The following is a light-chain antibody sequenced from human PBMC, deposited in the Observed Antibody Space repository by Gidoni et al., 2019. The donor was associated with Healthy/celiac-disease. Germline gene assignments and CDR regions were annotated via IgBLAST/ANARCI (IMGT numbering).Light chain of an antibody. CDR1: QSISSY. CDR3: QQSYSTPPT. V-gene: IGKV1-39*01. CDR2: AAS. Sequence: DIQMTQSPSSLSASVGDRVCITCRASQSISSYLNWYQQKPGKAPKLLIYAASSLQSGVPSRFSGSGSGTDFTLTISSLQPEDFATYYCQQSYSTPPTFXQXTKVEIK. J-gene: IGKJ1*01.